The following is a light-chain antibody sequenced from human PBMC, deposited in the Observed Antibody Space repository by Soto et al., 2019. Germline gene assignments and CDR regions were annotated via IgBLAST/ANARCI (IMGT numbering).Light chain of an antibody. CDR3: SSYAGRNNWV. J-gene: IGLJ3*02. V-gene: IGLV2-8*01. CDR2: EVS. CDR1: SSDVGGYKY. Sequence: QSVLTQPPSASGSPGQSVTISCTGTSSDVGGYKYVSWYQQHPGKAPKLMIYEVSKRPSGVPDRFSGSKSGNTASLTVSGLQAEDGADYYCSSYAGRNNWVFGGGTKVTVL.